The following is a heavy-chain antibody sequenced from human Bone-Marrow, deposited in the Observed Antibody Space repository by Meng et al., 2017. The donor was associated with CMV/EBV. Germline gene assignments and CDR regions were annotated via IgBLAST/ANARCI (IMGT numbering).Heavy chain of an antibody. J-gene: IGHJ6*02. CDR3: ARGRGDIDIVVVPAAIDYYYGMDV. CDR1: GGTFSSYA. D-gene: IGHD2-2*01. CDR2: IIPIFGTA. Sequence: SVKASCKASGGTFSSYAISWVRQAPGQGLEWMGGIIPIFGTANYAQKFQGRVTITTDESTSTAYMELSSLRSEDTAVYYCARGRGDIDIVVVPAAIDYYYGMDVWGQRTTVAASS. V-gene: IGHV1-69*05.